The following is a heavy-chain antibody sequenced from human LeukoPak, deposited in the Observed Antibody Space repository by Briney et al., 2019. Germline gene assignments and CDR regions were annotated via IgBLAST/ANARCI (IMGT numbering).Heavy chain of an antibody. CDR1: GGSISSGGYY. CDR3: ARSATSWDYFDY. V-gene: IGHV4-31*03. J-gene: IGHJ4*02. CDR2: IYYSGST. D-gene: IGHD2-15*01. Sequence: PSETLSLTCTVSGGSISSGGYYWSWIRQHPGKGLEWIGYIYYSGSTYYSPSLKSRVTISVDTSKNQFSLKLSSVTAADTAVYYCARSATSWDYFDYWGQGTLVTVSS.